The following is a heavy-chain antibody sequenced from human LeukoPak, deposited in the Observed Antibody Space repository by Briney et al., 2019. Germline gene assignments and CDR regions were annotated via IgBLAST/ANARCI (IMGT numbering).Heavy chain of an antibody. D-gene: IGHD5-12*01. CDR2: ISGSGGST. V-gene: IGHV3-23*01. CDR3: AKDKATGGYGNGLDY. J-gene: IGHJ4*02. CDR1: GFTFSSYA. Sequence: PGGSLRLSCAASGFTFSSYAMSWVRQAPGKGLEWVSAISGSGGSTYYADSVEGRFTISRDNSKNTLYLQMNSLRAEDTAVYYCAKDKATGGYGNGLDYWGQGTLVTVSS.